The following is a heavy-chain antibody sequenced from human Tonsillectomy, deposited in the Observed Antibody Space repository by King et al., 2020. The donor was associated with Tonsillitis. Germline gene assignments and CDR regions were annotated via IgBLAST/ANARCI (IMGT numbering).Heavy chain of an antibody. J-gene: IGHJ4*02. Sequence: VQLQQSGPGLVKPSQTLSLTCAISGDSVSNNSAAWSWIRQSPSRGLEWLGRTYYRSKWYNDYALSVKSRITIKPDTSKNQFSLQLNSVIPEDTAVYFCTRETVAGTYEYWGQGTLVTVSS. D-gene: IGHD6-19*01. CDR2: TYYRSKWYN. V-gene: IGHV6-1*01. CDR1: GDSVSNNSAA. CDR3: TRETVAGTYEY.